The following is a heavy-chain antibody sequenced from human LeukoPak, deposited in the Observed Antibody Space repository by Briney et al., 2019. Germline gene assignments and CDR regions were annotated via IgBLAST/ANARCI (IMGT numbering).Heavy chain of an antibody. V-gene: IGHV4-34*01. CDR3: ARGGYSGLTI. Sequence: SETLSLTCAVYGGSFSGYYWSWIRQPPGKGLEWIGEINHSGSTNYSPSLKSRVTISVDTSKNQFSLKLSSATAADTAVYYCARGGYSGLTIWGQGTMVTVSS. CDR1: GGSFSGYY. D-gene: IGHD5-12*01. CDR2: INHSGST. J-gene: IGHJ3*02.